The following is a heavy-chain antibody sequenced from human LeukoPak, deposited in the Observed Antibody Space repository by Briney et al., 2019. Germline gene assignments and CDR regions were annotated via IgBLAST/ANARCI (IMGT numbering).Heavy chain of an antibody. D-gene: IGHD3-10*01. Sequence: TSETLSLTCIVSGGSISRSGYYWAWIRQPPGKGLEWIGNIYYSGSTYYSPSLKSRLTISVDTSKNQFSLKLTSVTAADTAVYYCARARDIAVSYFGELLSSETYFDYWGQGTLVIVSS. CDR3: ARARDIAVSYFGELLSSETYFDY. CDR1: GGSISRSGYY. CDR2: IYYSGST. V-gene: IGHV4-39*07. J-gene: IGHJ4*02.